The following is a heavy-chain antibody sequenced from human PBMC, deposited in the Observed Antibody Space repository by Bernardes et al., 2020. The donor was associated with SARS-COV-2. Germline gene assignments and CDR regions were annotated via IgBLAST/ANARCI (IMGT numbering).Heavy chain of an antibody. CDR3: ARHPGDWLGWFDP. J-gene: IGHJ5*02. CDR2: MYYSGST. V-gene: IGHV4-59*01. CDR1: GGSISSYY. D-gene: IGHD3-3*01. Sequence: SETLSLTCTVSGGSISSYYWSWIRQPPGKGLEWIGYMYYSGSTNYNPSLKSRVTISVDTSKNQFSLKLSSVTAADTAVYYCARHPGDWLGWFDPWGQGTLVTVSS.